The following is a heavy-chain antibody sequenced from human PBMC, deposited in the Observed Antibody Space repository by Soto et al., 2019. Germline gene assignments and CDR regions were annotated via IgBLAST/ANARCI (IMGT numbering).Heavy chain of an antibody. CDR1: GFTFDDYT. CDR2: ISWDGGST. D-gene: IGHD2-15*01. J-gene: IGHJ6*02. V-gene: IGHV3-43*01. Sequence: GGSLRLSCAASGFTFDDYTMHWVRQAPGKGLEWVSLISWDGGSTYYADSVKGRFTISRDNSKNSLYLQMNSLRTEDTALYYCAKDRAYCSGGSCYPYYYYGMDVWGQGTTVTVSS. CDR3: AKDRAYCSGGSCYPYYYYGMDV.